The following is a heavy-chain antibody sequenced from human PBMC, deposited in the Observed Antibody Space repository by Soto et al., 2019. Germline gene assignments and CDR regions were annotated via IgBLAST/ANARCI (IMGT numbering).Heavy chain of an antibody. CDR1: GGTFSSYA. D-gene: IGHD5-18*01. Sequence: QVQLVQSGAEVKKPGSSVKVSCKASGGTFSSYAISWVRQAPGQGLEWMGGIIPIFGTANYAQKFQGRGTITADESTSTADMELSSLRSEDTAMYYCARARGYSYGPDDWGQGTLVTVSS. CDR3: ARARGYSYGPDD. V-gene: IGHV1-69*01. CDR2: IIPIFGTA. J-gene: IGHJ4*02.